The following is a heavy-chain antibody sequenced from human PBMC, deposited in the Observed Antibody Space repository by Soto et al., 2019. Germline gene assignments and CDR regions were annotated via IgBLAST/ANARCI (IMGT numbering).Heavy chain of an antibody. CDR3: TRYPAPDRAIRAHWFDP. CDR2: IIPILGIA. V-gene: IGHV1-69*02. J-gene: IGHJ5*02. CDR1: GGTFSSYT. Sequence: QVQLVQSGAEVKKPGSSVKVSCKASGGTFSSYTISWVRQAPGQGLEWMGRIIPILGIANYAQKFQGRVTITADKSTSTADMELSSPRSEDTAVYYWTRYPAPDRAIRAHWFDPWGQGTLVTVSS.